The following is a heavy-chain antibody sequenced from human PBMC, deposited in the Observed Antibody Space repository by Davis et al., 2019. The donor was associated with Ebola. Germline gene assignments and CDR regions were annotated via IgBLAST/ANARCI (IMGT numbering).Heavy chain of an antibody. CDR2: INPNSCGT. J-gene: IGHJ6*02. D-gene: IGHD2-2*01. CDR1: GYAFTGYY. Sequence: ASVKVSCKASGYAFTGYYMHWVRQAPGQGLEWMGWINPNSCGTNYAQKFQGWVTMARDTSISTAYMELSRLRSDDTAMYYCARDRPSGCSSTSCSYYYYGMDVWGQGTTVTVSS. V-gene: IGHV1-2*04. CDR3: ARDRPSGCSSTSCSYYYYGMDV.